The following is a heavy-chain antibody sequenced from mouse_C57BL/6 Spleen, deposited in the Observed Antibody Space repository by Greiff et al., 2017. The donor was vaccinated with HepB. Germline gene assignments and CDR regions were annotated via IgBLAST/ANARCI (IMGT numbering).Heavy chain of an antibody. CDR1: GYTFTSYW. CDR3: ARRLLLRYDYYAMDY. D-gene: IGHD1-1*01. V-gene: IGHV1-69*01. CDR2: IDPSDSYT. Sequence: QVQLKQPGAELVMPGASVKLSCKASGYTFTSYWMHWVKQRPGQGLEWIGEIDPSDSYTNYNQKFKGKSTLTVDKSSSTAYMQLSCLTSEDSAVYYCARRLLLRYDYYAMDYWGQGTSVTVSS. J-gene: IGHJ4*01.